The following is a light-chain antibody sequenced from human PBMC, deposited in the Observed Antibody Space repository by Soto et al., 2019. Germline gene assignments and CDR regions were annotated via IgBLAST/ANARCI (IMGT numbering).Light chain of an antibody. CDR2: AAS. CDR1: QSISSY. J-gene: IGKJ1*01. V-gene: IGKV1-39*01. CDR3: QQSYSTPRT. Sequence: DIQMTQSPSSLSASVGDRVTITCRASQSISSYVNWYQQKPGKAPKLLIYAASSLQSGVPSRFSGSGSGTDFTLPISSLQPEDFATYYCQQSYSTPRTFGQGTKVEIK.